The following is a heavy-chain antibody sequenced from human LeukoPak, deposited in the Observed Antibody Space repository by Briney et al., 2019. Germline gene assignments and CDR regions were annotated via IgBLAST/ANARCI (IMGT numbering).Heavy chain of an antibody. CDR2: INPSGGST. D-gene: IGHD3-9*01. CDR1: GYTFTSDY. CDR3: ARAVYDILTGSTYYYGMDV. V-gene: IGHV1-46*01. J-gene: IGHJ6*02. Sequence: ASVRVSCKASGYTFTSDYMHWGRQAPGKGLEWMGIINPSGGSTTYAQKFQGRVTMTRGTSTSTVYMELSSLRSEDTTVYYCARAVYDILTGSTYYYGMDVWGQGTTVTVPS.